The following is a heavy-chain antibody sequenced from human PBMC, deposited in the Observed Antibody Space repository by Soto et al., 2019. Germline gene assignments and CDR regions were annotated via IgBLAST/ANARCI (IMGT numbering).Heavy chain of an antibody. V-gene: IGHV3-48*02. Sequence: EVQLVESGGGLEQPGGSLRLSCAASGFSFSSYNMNWVRQAPGKGLEWVSYISSSSLIIYYADSVKGRFTISRDNAKNSLFLQMNSLRDEDTAVYYCARYLLLRGRGYYYGMDVWGQGTTVTVSS. D-gene: IGHD3-10*01. J-gene: IGHJ6*02. CDR2: ISSSSLII. CDR1: GFSFSSYN. CDR3: ARYLLLRGRGYYYGMDV.